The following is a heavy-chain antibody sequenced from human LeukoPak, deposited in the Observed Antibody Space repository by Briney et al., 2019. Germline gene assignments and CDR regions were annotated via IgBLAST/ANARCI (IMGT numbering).Heavy chain of an antibody. CDR1: GGSIRSYF. Sequence: SETLSLTCTVSGGSIRSYFWSWIRQPAGKGLEWIGRMYATGSTNYNPSLQSRVTMSVDTSKIQFSLKLNSVTAADTAVYYCARESIATSGRSFDYWGQGTLVTVSS. V-gene: IGHV4-4*07. CDR3: ARESIATSGRSFDY. J-gene: IGHJ4*02. D-gene: IGHD6-13*01. CDR2: MYATGST.